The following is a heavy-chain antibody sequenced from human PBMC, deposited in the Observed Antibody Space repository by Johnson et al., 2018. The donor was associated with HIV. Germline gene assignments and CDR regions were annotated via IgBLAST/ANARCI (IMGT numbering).Heavy chain of an antibody. D-gene: IGHD1-26*01. CDR1: GLTFRNYW. J-gene: IGHJ3*02. CDR3: VSREWELHAFDI. V-gene: IGHV3-7*02. CDR2: IKHGDSEK. Sequence: VQLVESGGGLVQPGGSLRLSCVASGLTFRNYWMSWVRQAPGKGLEWVANIKHGDSEKNYVDSVKGRFTISRDTSKNTLHLQMNSLRAEDTAVYYCVSREWELHAFDIWGQGTMVTVSS.